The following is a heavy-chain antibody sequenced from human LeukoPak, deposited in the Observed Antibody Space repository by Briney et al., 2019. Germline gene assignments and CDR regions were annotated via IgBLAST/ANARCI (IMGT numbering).Heavy chain of an antibody. D-gene: IGHD1-14*01. J-gene: IGHJ4*02. CDR3: AKTPGRGFDY. Sequence: GGSLRLSCAASGFTFSSYWISWVRQAPGKGLEWVANIKQDGSEKYYVDSVKGRFTISRDNAKNSLYLQMNSLRAEDTAVYYCAKTPGRGFDYWGQGTLVTVSS. CDR1: GFTFSSYW. CDR2: IKQDGSEK. V-gene: IGHV3-7*03.